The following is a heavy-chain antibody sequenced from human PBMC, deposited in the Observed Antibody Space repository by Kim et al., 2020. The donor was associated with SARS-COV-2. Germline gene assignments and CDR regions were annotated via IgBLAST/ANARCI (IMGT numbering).Heavy chain of an antibody. CDR3: ARCWSLRFLECNWFDP. CDR1: GGSISSSSYY. CDR2: IYYSGST. D-gene: IGHD3-3*01. V-gene: IGHV4-39*01. J-gene: IGHJ5*02. Sequence: SETLSLTCTVSGGSISSSSYYWGWIRQPPGKGLEWIGSIYYSGSTYYNPSLKSRVTISVDTSKNQFSLKLSSVTAADTAVYYCARCWSLRFLECNWFDPWGQGTQVTVSS.